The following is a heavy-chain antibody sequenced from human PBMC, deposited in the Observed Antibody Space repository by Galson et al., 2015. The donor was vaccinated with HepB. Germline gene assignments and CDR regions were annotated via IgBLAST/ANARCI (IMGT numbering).Heavy chain of an antibody. D-gene: IGHD6-19*01. CDR1: GYTFTSYG. CDR3: ARSFDLISSGRYVYFDY. V-gene: IGHV1-18*01. J-gene: IGHJ4*02. CDR2: ISAYNGNT. Sequence: VKVSCKASGYTFTSYGISWVRQAPGQGLEWMGWISAYNGNTNYAQKLQGRVTMTTDTSTSTAYMELRSLRSDDTAVYYCARSFDLISSGRYVYFDYWGQGTLVTVSS.